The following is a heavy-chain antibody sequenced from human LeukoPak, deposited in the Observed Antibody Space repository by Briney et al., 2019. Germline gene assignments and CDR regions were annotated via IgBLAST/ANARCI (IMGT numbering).Heavy chain of an antibody. J-gene: IGHJ6*02. D-gene: IGHD3-10*01. CDR2: IIPILGIA. V-gene: IGHV1-69*04. CDR3: ARDGGSYYGSGSPYSVHYYYGMDV. Sequence: SVKVSCKASGGTFSSYAISWVRQAPGQGLEWMGRIIPILGIANYAQKFQGRVTITADKSTSTAYMELSSLRSEDTAVYYCARDGGSYYGSGSPYSVHYYYGMDVWGQGTTVTVSS. CDR1: GGTFSSYA.